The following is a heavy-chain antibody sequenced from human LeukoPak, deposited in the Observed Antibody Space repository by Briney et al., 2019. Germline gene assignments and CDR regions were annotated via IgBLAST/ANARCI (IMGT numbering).Heavy chain of an antibody. J-gene: IGHJ4*02. CDR3: ARFGAYCGGDCPWNAYYFDY. CDR2: IYYSGSA. Sequence: SETLSLTCTVSGGSISSYYWSWIRQPPGKGLEWIGYIYYSGSANYNPSLKSRVTISVDTSKNQFSLKLSSVTAADTAVCYCARFGAYCGGDCPWNAYYFDYWGQGTLVTVSS. CDR1: GGSISSYY. D-gene: IGHD2-21*02. V-gene: IGHV4-59*08.